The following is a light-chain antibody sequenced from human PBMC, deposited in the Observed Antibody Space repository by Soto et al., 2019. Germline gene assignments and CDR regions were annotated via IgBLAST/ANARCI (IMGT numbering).Light chain of an antibody. Sequence: DIQMTQSPSTLSASVGDRVTITCRASQSISSWLAWYQQKPGKAPKLLIYDASSLESGVPSRFSGSGSGTEITLTISGLQPDDFATYYCQHHDNFSWTFGQGTKVEIK. CDR3: QHHDNFSWT. J-gene: IGKJ1*01. CDR1: QSISSW. CDR2: DAS. V-gene: IGKV1-5*01.